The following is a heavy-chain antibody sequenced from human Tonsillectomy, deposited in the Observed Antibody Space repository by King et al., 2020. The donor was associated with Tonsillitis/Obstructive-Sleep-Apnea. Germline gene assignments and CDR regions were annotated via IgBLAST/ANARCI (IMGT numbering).Heavy chain of an antibody. CDR3: ARSPPYDFFFDY. CDR2: IIPLLGIA. Sequence: QLVQSGAEVKKPGSSVKVSCKASGGTFNNYAISWVRQAPGQGLEWMGRIIPLLGIANSAQKFQGRVTITADKSTSTAYMELSSLRSEETAVYYCARSPPYDFFFDYWGQGTLFTVSS. D-gene: IGHD3-3*01. CDR1: GGTFNNYA. J-gene: IGHJ4*02. V-gene: IGHV1-69*09.